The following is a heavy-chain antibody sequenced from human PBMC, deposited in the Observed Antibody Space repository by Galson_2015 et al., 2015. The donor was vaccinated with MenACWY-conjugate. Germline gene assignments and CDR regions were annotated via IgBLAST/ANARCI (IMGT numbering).Heavy chain of an antibody. CDR2: IIPILGIA. J-gene: IGHJ4*02. CDR3: ARRRGYCSGSGCYQPFDY. CDR1: GGIFSNYP. Sequence: SVKVSCKASGGIFSNYPISWVRQAPGQGLEWMGRIIPILGIANYALKFQGRVTITADKSTNTAYMELSSLRSEDTAVYYCARRRGYCSGSGCYQPFDYWGQGTLVSVSS. D-gene: IGHD2-15*01. V-gene: IGHV1-69*02.